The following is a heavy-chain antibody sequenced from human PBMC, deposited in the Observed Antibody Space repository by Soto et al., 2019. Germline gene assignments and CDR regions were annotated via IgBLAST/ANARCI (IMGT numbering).Heavy chain of an antibody. CDR2: ISAYNGNT. CDR1: GYTFTSYG. D-gene: IGHD3-22*01. CDR3: ARDGSGVSGIRDYYDSSGPTLFFDY. Sequence: ASVKVSCKASGYTFTSYGISWVRQAPGQGLEWMGWISAYNGNTNYAQKLQGRVTMTTDTSTSTAYMELRSLRSDDTAVYYCARDGSGVSGIRDYYDSSGPTLFFDYWGQGNLVTVSS. V-gene: IGHV1-18*01. J-gene: IGHJ4*02.